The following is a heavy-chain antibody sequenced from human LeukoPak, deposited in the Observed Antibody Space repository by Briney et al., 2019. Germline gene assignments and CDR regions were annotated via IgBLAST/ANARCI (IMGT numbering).Heavy chain of an antibody. J-gene: IGHJ4*02. CDR2: ISSSGSTI. D-gene: IGHD6-19*01. V-gene: IGHV3-48*03. Sequence: GGSLRLSCAASGFTFSSYEMNWFRQAPGKGLEGVSYISSSGSTIYYADSVKGRFTIARDNAKNSLYLQMNSLRAEDTAVYYCARDLEQWPNFFEYWGQGTLVTVSS. CDR1: GFTFSSYE. CDR3: ARDLEQWPNFFEY.